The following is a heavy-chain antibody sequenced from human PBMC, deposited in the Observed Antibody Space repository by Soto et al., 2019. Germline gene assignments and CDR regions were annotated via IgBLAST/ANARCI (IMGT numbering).Heavy chain of an antibody. CDR1: GYTFNSYG. CDR2: ISAYNGKT. CDR3: ARASGSSYGSGP. Sequence: QVQLVQPGAEVKKPGASVKVSCKASGYTFNSYGISWVRQAPGQGLEWMGGISAYNGKTNYAQKLQGRVTMTTDTSTSTAYKELRSLRSDDTAVYYGARASGSSYGSGPWGQGTLVTVSS. J-gene: IGHJ5*02. D-gene: IGHD1-26*01. V-gene: IGHV1-18*01.